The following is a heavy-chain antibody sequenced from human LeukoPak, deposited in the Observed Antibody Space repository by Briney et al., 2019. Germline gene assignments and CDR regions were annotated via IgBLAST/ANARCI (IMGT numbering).Heavy chain of an antibody. D-gene: IGHD6-13*01. Sequence: KPSETLSLTCTVSGGSISSYYWSWIRQSPGKGLEWIGYIYYRGSTNYNPSLKSRVTISVDTSKNQFSLKLSSVTAADTAVYYCASTGGDSRYYYYYYMDVWGKGTTVTVSS. J-gene: IGHJ6*03. CDR1: GGSISSYY. CDR2: IYYRGST. V-gene: IGHV4-59*01. CDR3: ASTGGDSRYYYYYYMDV.